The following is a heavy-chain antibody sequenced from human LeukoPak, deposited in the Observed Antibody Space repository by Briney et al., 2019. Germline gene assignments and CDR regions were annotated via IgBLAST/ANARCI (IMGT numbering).Heavy chain of an antibody. Sequence: GGSLRLSCAASGFTFSSHSIYWVRQAPGKGLEWVSYISGSGTTKYYGDSVRGRFTISRDNAKNSLYLQMNSLRDEDAAVYYCARSATRTVSHIDYWGQGTLVTVSS. J-gene: IGHJ4*02. CDR1: GFTFSSHS. CDR3: ARSATRTVSHIDY. V-gene: IGHV3-48*02. CDR2: ISGSGTTK. D-gene: IGHD4-17*01.